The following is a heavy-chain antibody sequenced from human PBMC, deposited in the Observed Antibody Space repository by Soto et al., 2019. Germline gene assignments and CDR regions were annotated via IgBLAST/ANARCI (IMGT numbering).Heavy chain of an antibody. D-gene: IGHD3-16*02. Sequence: HVQLQQWGAGLLRPSETLSLTCAAHDETFSGYYWTWIRQTPGKGLEWIGEINHSGTTNYNPSLRSRVTISVDTAKSQFSLTLTSVSAADTAVYYCARANTYDKVWGTYRHLFHFDYWDQGTLVSVSS. V-gene: IGHV4-34*02. J-gene: IGHJ4*02. CDR1: DETFSGYY. CDR3: ARANTYDKVWGTYRHLFHFDY. CDR2: INHSGTT.